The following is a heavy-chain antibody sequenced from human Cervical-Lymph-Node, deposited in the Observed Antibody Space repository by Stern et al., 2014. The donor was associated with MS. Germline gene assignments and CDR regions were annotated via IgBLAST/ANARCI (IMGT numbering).Heavy chain of an antibody. J-gene: IGHJ4*02. D-gene: IGHD2/OR15-2a*01. Sequence: EVQLVQSGGGLVQPGGSLRLSCVASGFSFGTSWMSWVRQPPGRGLEWVANIRQDGYDKFYVDSAKGRFTISRDNARNSLYLQMNSLTVADTAVYYCARDRRAFLDYWGQGTHVAVSS. CDR1: GFSFGTSW. V-gene: IGHV3-7*01. CDR3: ARDRRAFLDY. CDR2: IRQDGYDK.